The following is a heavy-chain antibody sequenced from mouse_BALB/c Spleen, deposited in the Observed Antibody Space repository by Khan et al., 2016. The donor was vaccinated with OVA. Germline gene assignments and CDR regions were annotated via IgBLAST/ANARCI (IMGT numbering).Heavy chain of an antibody. CDR3: DRRARIKY. Sequence: EVQLQESGPGLVKPSQSLSLTCTVTGYSITSCCGWYLIRQPPGNKQEWMGFISYSGSTKYKASLKSRISISRDTSKNTFYLQMNTVTTEDTATXYSDRRARIKYWGQGTTLTVSS. V-gene: IGHV3-1*02. CDR2: ISYSGST. J-gene: IGHJ2*01. D-gene: IGHD3-1*01. CDR1: GYSITSCCG.